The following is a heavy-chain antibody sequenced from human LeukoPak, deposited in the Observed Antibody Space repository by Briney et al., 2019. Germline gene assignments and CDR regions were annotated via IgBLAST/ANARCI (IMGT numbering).Heavy chain of an antibody. CDR3: ARMAGDTSSWTYYFDY. CDR2: ISSSSSTI. D-gene: IGHD6-13*01. CDR1: RFTFSSYS. V-gene: IGHV3-48*01. J-gene: IGHJ4*02. Sequence: PGGSLRLSCAASRFTFSSYSMNWVRQAPGKGLEWVSYISSSSSTIYYADSVKGRFTISRDNAKNSLYLQMNSLRAEDTAVYYCARMAGDTSSWTYYFDYWGQGTLVTVSS.